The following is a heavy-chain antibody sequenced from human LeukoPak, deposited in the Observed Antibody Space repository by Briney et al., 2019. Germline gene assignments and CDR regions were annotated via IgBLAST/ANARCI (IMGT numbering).Heavy chain of an antibody. V-gene: IGHV3-7*05. CDR2: IKRDGSEK. J-gene: IGHJ5*02. CDR1: GFTFSSYG. Sequence: GGSLRLSCAASGFTFSSYGMSWVRQAPGKGLEWVANIKRDGSEKYYVDSVKGRFTISRDNAKNSLYLQMNSLRVEDTAVYYCARGGAPYCTSTSCYEDWFDPWGQGTLVTVSS. CDR3: ARGGAPYCTSTSCYEDWFDP. D-gene: IGHD2-2*01.